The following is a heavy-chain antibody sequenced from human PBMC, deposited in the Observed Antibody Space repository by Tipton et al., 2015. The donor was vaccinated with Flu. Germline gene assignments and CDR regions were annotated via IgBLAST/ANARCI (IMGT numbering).Heavy chain of an antibody. CDR3: ATLRGSTYDSYIMDF. Sequence: SLRLSCAASGITFSSYAMSWVRQAPGKGLEWVSGITGNGDSTFYADSVRGRFTIYRDNSKNTLYLQMNSLRAEDTAVYYCATLRGSTYDSYIMDFWGQGTTVIVS. CDR2: ITGNGDST. J-gene: IGHJ6*02. V-gene: IGHV3-23*01. CDR1: GITFSSYA.